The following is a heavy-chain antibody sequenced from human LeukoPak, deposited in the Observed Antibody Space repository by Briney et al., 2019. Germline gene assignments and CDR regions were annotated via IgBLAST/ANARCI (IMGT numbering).Heavy chain of an antibody. CDR2: ISYDGSNK. CDR3: ATEDINGYSSFDY. V-gene: IGHV3-30-3*01. J-gene: IGHJ4*02. Sequence: PGGSLRLSCTASGFTFSNYWMSWVRQAPGKGLEWVAVISYDGSNKYYADSVKGRFTISRDNSKNTLYLQMNSLRAEDTAVYYCATEDINGYSSFDYWGQGTLVTVSS. CDR1: GFTFSNYW. D-gene: IGHD6-19*01.